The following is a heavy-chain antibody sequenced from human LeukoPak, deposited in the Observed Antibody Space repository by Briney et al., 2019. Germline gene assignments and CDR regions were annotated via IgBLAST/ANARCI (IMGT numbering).Heavy chain of an antibody. J-gene: IGHJ4*02. CDR1: GHTFTSYG. CDR3: AREGGLVQ. Sequence: GASVNLSCTAAGHTFTSYGISWLRQAPGQGLEWMGWISAYNGNTNYTQKLQGRVTMTTDTSTSTAYMELRRLRSDDTAVYYCAREGGLVQWGQGTLVTVSS. CDR2: ISAYNGNT. V-gene: IGHV1-18*01. D-gene: IGHD6-6*01.